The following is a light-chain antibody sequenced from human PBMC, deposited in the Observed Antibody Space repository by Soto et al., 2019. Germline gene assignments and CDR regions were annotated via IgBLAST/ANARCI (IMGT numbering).Light chain of an antibody. CDR3: CSYAASYTSVI. V-gene: IGLV2-11*01. CDR2: DVT. J-gene: IGLJ2*01. Sequence: QSVLTQPRSVSGSPGQLVTISCAGTNSDVGAYNYVSWYQHHPGKAPKLIIYDVTKRPSGVPHRFSGSKSDSTASLTISGLQTEDEADYYCCSYAASYTSVIFGGGTQLTVL. CDR1: NSDVGAYNY.